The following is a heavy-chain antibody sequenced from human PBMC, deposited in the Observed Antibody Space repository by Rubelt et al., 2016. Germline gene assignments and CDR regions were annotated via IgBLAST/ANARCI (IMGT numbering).Heavy chain of an antibody. CDR2: ISGSGGST. CDR3: AKDQGDYVWGSYRSFDAFDI. D-gene: IGHD3-16*02. V-gene: IGHV3-23*01. J-gene: IGHJ3*02. Sequence: RLSCAASGFTFSSYGMHWVRQAPGKGLEWVSAISGSGGSTYYADSVKGRFTISRDNSKNTLYLQMNSLRAEDTAVYYCAKDQGDYVWGSYRSFDAFDIWGQGAMVTVAS. CDR1: GFTFSSYG.